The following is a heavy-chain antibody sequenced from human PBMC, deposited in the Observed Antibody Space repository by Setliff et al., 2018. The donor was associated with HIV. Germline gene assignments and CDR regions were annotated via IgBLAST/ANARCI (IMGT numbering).Heavy chain of an antibody. Sequence: SETLSLTCTVSGGSISSGDYFLSWIRQAPGKGLEWIGCIYYSGSAYYNPSLKSRVTISVDTSKNQVSLKLNSMTAADTAVYYCARTGYSSGWSFDYWVQGTLVTVSS. V-gene: IGHV4-30-4*08. J-gene: IGHJ4*02. CDR1: GGSISSGDYF. CDR3: ARTGYSSGWSFDY. D-gene: IGHD6-19*01. CDR2: IYYSGSA.